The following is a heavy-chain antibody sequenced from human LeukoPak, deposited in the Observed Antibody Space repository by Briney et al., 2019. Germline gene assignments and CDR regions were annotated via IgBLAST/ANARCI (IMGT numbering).Heavy chain of an antibody. D-gene: IGHD1-14*01. CDR2: IYYSGST. J-gene: IGHJ4*02. Sequence: SETLSLTCTVSGGSISSYYRSWIRQPPGKGLEWIRYIYYSGSTNYNPSLKSRVTISVDTSKNQFSLKLSSVTAADTAVYYCARDQRGSTGTFDYWGQGTLVPVSS. CDR1: GGSISSYY. CDR3: ARDQRGSTGTFDY. V-gene: IGHV4-59*01.